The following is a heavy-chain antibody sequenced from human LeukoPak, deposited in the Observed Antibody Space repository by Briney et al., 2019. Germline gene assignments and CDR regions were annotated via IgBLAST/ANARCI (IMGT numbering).Heavy chain of an antibody. CDR3: ARSGIAAAGIYYGMDV. D-gene: IGHD6-13*01. V-gene: IGHV3-48*03. CDR1: GFTFSSYE. CDR2: ISSSGSTI. Sequence: GGSLRLSCAPSGFTFSSYETNWVRQAPGKGLEWVSYISSSGSTIYYADSVKGRFTISRDNAKNSLYLQMNSLRAEDTAVYYCARSGIAAAGIYYGMDVWGQGTTVTVSS. J-gene: IGHJ6*02.